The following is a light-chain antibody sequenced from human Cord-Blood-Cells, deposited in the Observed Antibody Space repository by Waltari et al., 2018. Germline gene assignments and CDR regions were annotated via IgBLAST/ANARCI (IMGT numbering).Light chain of an antibody. CDR1: SSDFGGYNY. Sequence: QSALSQPASVSGSPGQSITISCTGTSSDFGGYNYVSWYQQHPGKAPKLMIYEVSNRPSGVSNRFSGATSGNTASLTISGRQAEDEADYYCSSYTSSSTYVLGTGTKVTVL. CDR3: SSYTSSSTYV. CDR2: EVS. V-gene: IGLV2-14*01. J-gene: IGLJ1*01.